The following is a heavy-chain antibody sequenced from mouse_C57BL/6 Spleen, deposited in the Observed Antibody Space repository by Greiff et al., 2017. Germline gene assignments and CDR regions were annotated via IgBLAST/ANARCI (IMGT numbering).Heavy chain of an antibody. CDR3: ARKGVRRDYYAMDT. CDR2: IYPSDSET. Sequence: QVQLQQPGAELVRPGSSVKLSCKASGYTFTSYWMDWVKQRPGQGLEWIGNIYPSDSETHYNQKFKDKATLTVDKSSSTAYMQLSSLTSEDSAVFYCARKGVRRDYYAMDTSGHGASETASS. D-gene: IGHD5-1*01. J-gene: IGHJ4*01. V-gene: IGHV1-61*01. CDR1: GYTFTSYW.